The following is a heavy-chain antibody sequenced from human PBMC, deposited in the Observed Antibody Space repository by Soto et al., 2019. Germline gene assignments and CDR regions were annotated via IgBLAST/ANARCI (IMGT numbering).Heavy chain of an antibody. V-gene: IGHV4-59*01. J-gene: IGHJ4*02. Sequence: ETLSLTCTVSGGSISSYYWSWIRQPPGKGLEWIGYIYYSGSTNYNPSLKSRVTISVDTSKNQFSLKLSSVTAADTAVYYCARGPFPYYDILTGYYPAYYFDYWGQGTLVTVSS. CDR3: ARGPFPYYDILTGYYPAYYFDY. D-gene: IGHD3-9*01. CDR1: GGSISSYY. CDR2: IYYSGST.